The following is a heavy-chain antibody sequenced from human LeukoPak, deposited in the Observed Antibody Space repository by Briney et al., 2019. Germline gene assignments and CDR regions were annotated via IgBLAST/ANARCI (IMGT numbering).Heavy chain of an antibody. Sequence: ASVKVSCKASAYTFTGYYMHWVRQAPGQGLEWMGWISTYNGNTNYAQKLQGRVTMTTDTSTSTAYMELRSLRSDDTAVYYCARAPITVAGSALWYWGQGTLVTVSS. V-gene: IGHV1-18*04. CDR1: AYTFTGYY. CDR3: ARAPITVAGSALWY. CDR2: ISTYNGNT. D-gene: IGHD6-19*01. J-gene: IGHJ4*02.